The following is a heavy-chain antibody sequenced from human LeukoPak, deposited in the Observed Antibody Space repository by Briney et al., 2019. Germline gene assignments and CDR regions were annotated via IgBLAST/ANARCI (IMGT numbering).Heavy chain of an antibody. CDR1: GFTFTTYS. J-gene: IGHJ4*02. CDR3: ARDATIFGVAPFDY. D-gene: IGHD3-3*01. V-gene: IGHV3-21*01. CDR2: ISKSSTYI. Sequence: GGSLRLSCAASGFTFTTYSMNWVRQAPGKGLEWVSSISKSSTYIYYADSVKGRFTISRDNAKNSLYLQMNSLRAEDTAVYYCARDATIFGVAPFDYWGQGTLVTVSS.